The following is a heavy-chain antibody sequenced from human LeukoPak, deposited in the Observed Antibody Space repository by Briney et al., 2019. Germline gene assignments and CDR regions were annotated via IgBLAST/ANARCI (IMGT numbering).Heavy chain of an antibody. Sequence: ASVKVSCKASGYTFTSYGISWVRQAPGQGLEWVGWISAYNGNTNYAQKLQGRVTMTTDTSTSTAYMELRSLRSDDTAVYYCARGKLRLGELSLSDYWGQGTLVTVSS. CDR3: ARGKLRLGELSLSDY. V-gene: IGHV1-18*01. D-gene: IGHD3-16*02. CDR1: GYTFTSYG. J-gene: IGHJ4*02. CDR2: ISAYNGNT.